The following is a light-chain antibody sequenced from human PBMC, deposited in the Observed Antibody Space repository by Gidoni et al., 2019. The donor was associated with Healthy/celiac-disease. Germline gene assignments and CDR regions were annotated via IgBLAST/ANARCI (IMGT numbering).Light chain of an antibody. CDR3: QQRSNWPLLT. CDR1: QSVSSY. J-gene: IGKJ4*01. V-gene: IGKV3-11*01. Sequence: EIVLTQSRATLSLAPGERATLSCRASQSVSSYLAWYQQKPGQAPRLLIYDASNRATGIPARFSGSGSGTDFTLTISSLEPEDFAVYYCQQRSNWPLLTFXGXTKVEIK. CDR2: DAS.